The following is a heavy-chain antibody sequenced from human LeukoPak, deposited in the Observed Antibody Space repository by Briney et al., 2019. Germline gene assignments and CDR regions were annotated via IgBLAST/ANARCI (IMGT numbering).Heavy chain of an antibody. CDR2: ITANGGYT. CDR1: AFSFSKFA. J-gene: IGHJ3*01. CDR3: AKDPNGDYIGAFDF. D-gene: IGHD4-17*01. Sequence: PGGSLRLSCAASAFSFSKFALIWFPKAPGKGWEWFSAITANGGYTLYADAVKGRFTVSRDNSKNTLYLQINSLRPEDTAMYYCAKDPNGDYIGAFDFWGQGTMVTVSS. V-gene: IGHV3-23*01.